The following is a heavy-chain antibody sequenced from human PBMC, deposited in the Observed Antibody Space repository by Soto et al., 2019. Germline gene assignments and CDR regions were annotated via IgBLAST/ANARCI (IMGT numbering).Heavy chain of an antibody. V-gene: IGHV3-23*01. CDR3: ARVGGSGWFDAFDI. Sequence: GGSLRLSCAASGFTFRTYALSWVRQAPGKGLDWVSVISGSGGSTDYAGSVKGQFTISRDNSKNALYLQMNSLRAEDTALYYCARVGGSGWFDAFDIWGQGTMVTVSS. D-gene: IGHD6-19*01. CDR2: ISGSGGST. J-gene: IGHJ3*02. CDR1: GFTFRTYA.